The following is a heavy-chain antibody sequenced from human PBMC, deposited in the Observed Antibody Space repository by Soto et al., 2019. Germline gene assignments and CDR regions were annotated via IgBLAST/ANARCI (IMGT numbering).Heavy chain of an antibody. D-gene: IGHD2-8*02. Sequence: SETLCLTCAVYGGSFSGYYWTWIRQHPGTWLEWIGEINHSGSTNYNPSLKSRVTISVDTSKNQFSLKLTSVTDADTAVYYRAREKITGLFAYCGQGPLVT. CDR3: AREKITGLFAY. CDR2: INHSGST. J-gene: IGHJ4*02. V-gene: IGHV4-34*01. CDR1: GGSFSGYY.